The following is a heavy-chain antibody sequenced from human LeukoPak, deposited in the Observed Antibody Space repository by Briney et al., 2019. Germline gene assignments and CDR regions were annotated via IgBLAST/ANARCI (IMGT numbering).Heavy chain of an antibody. D-gene: IGHD2-2*01. CDR1: GFTVSSNY. J-gene: IGHJ3*02. CDR2: IYSGGST. V-gene: IGHV3-53*01. Sequence: GGSLRLSCAASGFTVSSNYMTWVRQAPGKGLEWVSVIYSGGSTYYADSVRGRFTISRDNSKNTLYLQMNSLRAEDTAVYYCARDSSYCSSTSCNDAFDIWGQGTMVTVSS. CDR3: ARDSSYCSSTSCNDAFDI.